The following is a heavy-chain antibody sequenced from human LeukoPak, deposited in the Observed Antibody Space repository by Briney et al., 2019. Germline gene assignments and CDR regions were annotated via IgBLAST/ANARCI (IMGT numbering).Heavy chain of an antibody. CDR2: IKSKTDGGTT. CDR3: TTSRGGRGIIDY. Sequence: WIRQPPGKGLEWVGRIKSKTDGGTTDYAAPVKGRFTISRDDSKNTLYLQMNSLKTEDTAVYYCTTSRGGRGIIDYWGQGTLVTVSS. D-gene: IGHD1-26*01. J-gene: IGHJ4*02. V-gene: IGHV3-15*01.